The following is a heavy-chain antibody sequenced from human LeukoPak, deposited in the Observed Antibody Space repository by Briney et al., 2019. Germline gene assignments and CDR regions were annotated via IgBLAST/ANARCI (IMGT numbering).Heavy chain of an antibody. CDR2: INHSGST. V-gene: IGHV4-34*01. CDR3: ARAGLLVRGVTLRYFDL. D-gene: IGHD3-10*01. J-gene: IGHJ2*01. CDR1: GGSFSGYY. Sequence: SETLSLTCAVYGGSFSGYYWSWIRQPPGKGLEWIGEINHSGSTNYNPSLKSRVTISVDTSKNQFSPKLSSVTAADTAVYYCARAGLLVRGVTLRYFDLWGRGTLVTVSS.